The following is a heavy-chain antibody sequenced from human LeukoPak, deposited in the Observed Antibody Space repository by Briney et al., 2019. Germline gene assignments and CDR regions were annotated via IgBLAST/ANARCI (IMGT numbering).Heavy chain of an antibody. Sequence: GGSLRLSCAASGFTFSSYGMHWVRQAPGKGLEWVAFIRYDGSNKYYADSVKGRFTISRDNFKNTLYLQMNSLRAEDTAVYYCAKERQQLTNNWFDPWGQGTLVTVSS. D-gene: IGHD6-13*01. V-gene: IGHV3-30*02. CDR3: AKERQQLTNNWFDP. J-gene: IGHJ5*02. CDR2: IRYDGSNK. CDR1: GFTFSSYG.